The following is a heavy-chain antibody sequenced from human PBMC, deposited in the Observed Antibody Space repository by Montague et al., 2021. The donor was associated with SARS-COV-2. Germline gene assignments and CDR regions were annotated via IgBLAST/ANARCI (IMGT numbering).Heavy chain of an antibody. CDR2: VDHSGYT. Sequence: SETLSLTCAVYDGSFHIFSWGWIRQSPRKGLEWIGEVDHSGYTKYNPFLKSRVTISVDTSKNQFSLNLTSVTAADTAIYYCASLTWMELWLSGYYFGSWGQGTLVTVSS. CDR1: DGSFHIFS. D-gene: IGHD5-18*01. CDR3: ASLTWMELWLSGYYFGS. V-gene: IGHV4-34*01. J-gene: IGHJ4*02.